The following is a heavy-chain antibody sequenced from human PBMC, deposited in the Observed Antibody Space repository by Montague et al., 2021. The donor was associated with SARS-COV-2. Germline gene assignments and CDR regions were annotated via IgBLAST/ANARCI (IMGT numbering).Heavy chain of an antibody. V-gene: IGHV4-39*01. CDR1: GGSFDSDNFF. J-gene: IGHJ4*02. CDR2: ISNGGRT. D-gene: IGHD3-10*01. Sequence: SETLSLTCSVSGGSFDSDNFFWGWIRQPPGKRLEWIGVISNGGRTFDNPFLKSRVTISVHTSRNQLSLNVKSVTAADTAVYYCARHRRHDVVTYYPDFWGQGILVTVSS. CDR3: ARHRRHDVVTYYPDF.